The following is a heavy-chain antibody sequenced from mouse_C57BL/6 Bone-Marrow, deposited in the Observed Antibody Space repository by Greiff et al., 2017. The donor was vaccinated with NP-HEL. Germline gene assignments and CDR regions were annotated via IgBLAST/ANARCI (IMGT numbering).Heavy chain of an antibody. V-gene: IGHV1-54*01. Sequence: QVQLQQSGAELVRPGTSVKVSCKASGYAFTNYLIEWVKQRPGQGLEWIGVINPGSGGTNYNEKFKGKATLTADKSSSTAYMPLRSLTSEDSAVSFCARSNYLYYYALDYWGQGTPVTVSP. CDR3: ARSNYLYYYALDY. D-gene: IGHD1-3*01. J-gene: IGHJ4*01. CDR2: INPGSGGT. CDR1: GYAFTNYL.